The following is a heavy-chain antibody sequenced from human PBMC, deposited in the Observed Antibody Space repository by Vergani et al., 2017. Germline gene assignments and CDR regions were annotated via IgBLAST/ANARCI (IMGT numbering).Heavy chain of an antibody. CDR2: ISSSSSYT. Sequence: VQLVESGGGLIQPGGSLRLSCAASGFTVSSNYMSWVRQAPGKGLEWVSYISSSSSYTNYADSVKGRFTISRDNAKNSLYLQMNSLRAEDTAVYYCARDKEILWFGELLPGDWGQGTLVTVSS. J-gene: IGHJ4*02. V-gene: IGHV3-11*05. CDR1: GFTVSSNY. CDR3: ARDKEILWFGELLPGD. D-gene: IGHD3-10*01.